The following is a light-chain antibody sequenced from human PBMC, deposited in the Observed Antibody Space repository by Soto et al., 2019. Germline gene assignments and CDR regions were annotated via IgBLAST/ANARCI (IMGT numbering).Light chain of an antibody. CDR2: GAS. CDR1: QSVSSDY. CDR3: LQYAISPRT. V-gene: IGKV3-20*01. Sequence: EIVLTQSPGTLSLSPGERATLSCRASQSVSSDYLAWYQQNPGQAPRLLIYGASSRATGIPDRFSGSGSGTDFTLTVSRLEPEDFAVYYCLQYAISPRTFGRGTTVEIK. J-gene: IGKJ1*01.